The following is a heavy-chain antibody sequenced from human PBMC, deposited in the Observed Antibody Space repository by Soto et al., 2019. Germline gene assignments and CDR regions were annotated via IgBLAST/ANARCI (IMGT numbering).Heavy chain of an antibody. CDR1: GGSISSGGYY. CDR2: IYYSGST. D-gene: IGHD2-2*01. CDR3: ARATIVVVPAVAPGAFDI. V-gene: IGHV4-31*03. J-gene: IGHJ3*02. Sequence: QVQLQESGPGLVKPSQTLSLTCTVSGGSISSGGYYWSWIRQHPGKGLEWIGYIYYSGSTYYNPSLKGRVTISVDTSKNQFSLKLSSVTAADTAVYYCARATIVVVPAVAPGAFDIWGQGTMVTVSS.